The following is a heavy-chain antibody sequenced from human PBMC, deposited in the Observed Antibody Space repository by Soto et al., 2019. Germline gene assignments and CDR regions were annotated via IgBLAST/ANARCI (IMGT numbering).Heavy chain of an antibody. CDR3: ASTLLPIAARTQAPKNYYYYGMDV. J-gene: IGHJ6*02. Sequence: ASVKVSCKASGYTFTSYGISWVRQAPGQGLEWMGWISAYNGNTNYAQKLQGRVTMTTDTSTSTAYMELRSLRSDDTAVYYCASTLLPIAARTQAPKNYYYYGMDVWGQGTTVTVSS. V-gene: IGHV1-18*01. CDR1: GYTFTSYG. CDR2: ISAYNGNT. D-gene: IGHD6-6*01.